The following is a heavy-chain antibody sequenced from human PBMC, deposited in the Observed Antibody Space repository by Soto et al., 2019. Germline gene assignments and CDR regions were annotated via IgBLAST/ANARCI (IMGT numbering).Heavy chain of an antibody. V-gene: IGHV3-21*01. J-gene: IGHJ3*02. CDR2: VSDSSSYI. D-gene: IGHD3-3*01. CDR1: GFTFRDYS. Sequence: ESGGGLVEPGGSLRLSCAVSGFTFRDYSMNWVRQAPGKGLEWVASVSDSSSYIYYSDSVKGRFTVSRDNARNSLYLQMNSLRVEDSAVYYCARDDFWSASSVGFDIWGQGTVVTVSS. CDR3: ARDDFWSASSVGFDI.